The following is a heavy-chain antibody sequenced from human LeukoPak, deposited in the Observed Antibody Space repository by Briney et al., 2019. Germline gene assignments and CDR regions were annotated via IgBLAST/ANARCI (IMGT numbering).Heavy chain of an antibody. J-gene: IGHJ3*02. CDR3: ARLPYCSGTSCYRLDAFDI. V-gene: IGHV4-39*01. Sequence: SETLSLTCIVSGGSISGSSYYWGWIRQPPGKGLEWIGSIYYSGSTYYTPSLGSRLTISVGTSKIQFSLKLTSVTAADTAVYYCARLPYCSGTSCYRLDAFDIWGQGTMVTVSS. CDR1: GGSISGSSYY. D-gene: IGHD2-2*02. CDR2: IYYSGST.